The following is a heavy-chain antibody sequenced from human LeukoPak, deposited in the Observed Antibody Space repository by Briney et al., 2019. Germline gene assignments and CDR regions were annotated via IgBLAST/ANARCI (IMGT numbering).Heavy chain of an antibody. CDR2: IYYSGST. Sequence: SETLSLTCTVSAGSLSSGGYYWSWLRQHPGKGLEWIGYIYYSGSTYYNPSLKSRVTISVDTSKNQFSLKLSSVTAADTAVYYCARVNIAARPPGSFDYWGQGTLVTVSS. CDR3: ARVNIAARPPGSFDY. D-gene: IGHD6-6*01. CDR1: AGSLSSGGYY. V-gene: IGHV4-31*03. J-gene: IGHJ4*02.